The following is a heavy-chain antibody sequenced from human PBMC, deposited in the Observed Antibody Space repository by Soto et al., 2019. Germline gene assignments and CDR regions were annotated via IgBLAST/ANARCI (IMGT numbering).Heavy chain of an antibody. Sequence: GGSLRLSCAASGFTFSNAWMSWVRQAPGKGLEWVGRIKSKTDDGTTEYAATVKGTFTNSRDDTKNTLYLKMNSLKTEDTAVYYCTTIRNDAFDFWGQGTMVTVSS. V-gene: IGHV3-15*01. J-gene: IGHJ3*01. CDR1: GFTFSNAW. CDR2: IKSKTDDGTT. CDR3: TTIRNDAFDF.